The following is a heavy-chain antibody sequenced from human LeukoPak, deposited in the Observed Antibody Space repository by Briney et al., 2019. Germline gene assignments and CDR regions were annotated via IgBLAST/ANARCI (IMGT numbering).Heavy chain of an antibody. CDR2: ISAYNGNT. CDR1: GYTFTSYG. J-gene: IGHJ6*04. CDR3: ARDRLRATVMITFGYYYYGMDV. V-gene: IGHV1-18*04. Sequence: VASVKVSCKASGYTFTSYGISWVRQAPGQGLEWMGWISAYNGNTNYAQKLQGRVTMTTDTSTSTAYMELRSPRSDDTAVYYCARDRLRATVMITFGYYYYGMDVWGKGTTVTVSS. D-gene: IGHD3-16*01.